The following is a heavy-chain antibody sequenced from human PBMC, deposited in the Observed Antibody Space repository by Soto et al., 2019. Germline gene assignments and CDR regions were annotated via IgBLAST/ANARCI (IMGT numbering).Heavy chain of an antibody. Sequence: SETLSLTCAVSGGSISSGGYPWSWIRQPPGKGLEWIGYIYHSGSTYYNPSLKSRVTISVDRSKNQFSLKLSSVTAADTAVYYCARGGSSWYGGADYRGQRTLVTVSS. V-gene: IGHV4-30-2*01. CDR3: ARGGSSWYGGADY. J-gene: IGHJ4*02. CDR1: GGSISSGGYP. CDR2: IYHSGST. D-gene: IGHD6-13*01.